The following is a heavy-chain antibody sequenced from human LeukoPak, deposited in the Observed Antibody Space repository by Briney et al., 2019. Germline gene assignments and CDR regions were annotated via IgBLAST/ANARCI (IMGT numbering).Heavy chain of an antibody. V-gene: IGHV3-33*01. D-gene: IGHD3-22*01. Sequence: PGRSLRLSCAASGFTFSSYGMPWVRQAPGKGLEWVAVIWYDGSNKYYADSVKGRFTISRDNSKNTLYLQMNSLRAEDTAVYYCARGNYDSSGYYSSNWFDPWGQGTLVTVSS. J-gene: IGHJ5*02. CDR1: GFTFSSYG. CDR3: ARGNYDSSGYYSSNWFDP. CDR2: IWYDGSNK.